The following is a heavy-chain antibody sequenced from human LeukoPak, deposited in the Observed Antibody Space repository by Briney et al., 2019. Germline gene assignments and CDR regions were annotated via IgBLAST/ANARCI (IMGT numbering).Heavy chain of an antibody. V-gene: IGHV1-18*01. CDR2: ISAYKGNT. D-gene: IGHD6-6*01. J-gene: IGHJ3*02. Sequence: GASVKVSCKASGYTFTSYGISLVRLAPGPGLEWMGRISAYKGNTNYAQKLQGRVTMTTDTSTSTAYMELRSLRSDDTAVYYWARTLPAARGLGDAFDIWGQGTMVTVSS. CDR3: ARTLPAARGLGDAFDI. CDR1: GYTFTSYG.